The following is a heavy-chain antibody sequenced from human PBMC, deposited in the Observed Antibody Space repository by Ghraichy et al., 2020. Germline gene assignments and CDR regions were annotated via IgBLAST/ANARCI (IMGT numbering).Heavy chain of an antibody. CDR3: TREEGATGY. J-gene: IGHJ4*02. D-gene: IGHD1-26*01. CDR2: IYKDGYT. V-gene: IGHV3-53*01. Sequence: GGSLRLSCAASGFTVSDNYMSWVRRAPGKGLEWVSIIYKDGYTYYADSVKGRFTISRDNSKNTLYLQMNSLRAEDTAVYYCTREEGATGYWGQGTLVTVSS. CDR1: GFTVSDNY.